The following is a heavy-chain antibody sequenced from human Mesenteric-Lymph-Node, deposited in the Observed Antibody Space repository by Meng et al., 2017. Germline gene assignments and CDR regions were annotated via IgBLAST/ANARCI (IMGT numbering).Heavy chain of an antibody. CDR2: VYHRGDT. V-gene: IGHV4-4*02. CDR1: GDSISSDIW. D-gene: IGHD4-17*01. CDR3: ARHVYGDSYGF. J-gene: IGHJ4*02. Sequence: VRLQGSGPGLVKPSGTLSLPCTVSGDSISSDIWWSWVRQPPGKWLEWIGEVYHRGDTNYNPSLKSRVDISVDKSKNQFYLNLSSLTAADTAVYYCARHVYGDSYGFWGQGTLVTVSS.